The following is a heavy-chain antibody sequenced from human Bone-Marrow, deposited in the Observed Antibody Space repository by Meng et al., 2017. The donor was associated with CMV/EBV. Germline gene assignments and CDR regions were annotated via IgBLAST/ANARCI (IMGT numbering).Heavy chain of an antibody. J-gene: IGHJ6*02. CDR2: IYYSGST. CDR1: GGSISSYY. V-gene: IGHV4-59*01. D-gene: IGHD6-19*01. CDR3: ARDVAVVGTGGLYYYYYGMDV. Sequence: SETLSLTCTVSGGSISSYYWSWIRQPPGKGLEWIGYIYYSGSTNYNPSLKSRVTISVDTSKNQFSLKLSSVTAADTAVYYCARDVAVVGTGGLYYYYYGMDVWGQGTTVTVSS.